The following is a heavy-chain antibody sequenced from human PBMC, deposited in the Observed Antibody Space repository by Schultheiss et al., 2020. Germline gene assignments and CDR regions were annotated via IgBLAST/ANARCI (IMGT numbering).Heavy chain of an antibody. CDR3: ARGTCNGDRCYSFDQ. D-gene: IGHD2-15*01. CDR2: ISPNSGDT. V-gene: IGHV1-2*02. CDR1: GYTFIGFY. Sequence: GESLKISCKASGYTFIGFYIHWVRQAPGQGLEWMGWISPNSGDTSSAQKFQGMVTMTRDTSISTAYMELSRLRSDDTAVYYCARGTCNGDRCYSFDQWGQGPLGNVYS. J-gene: IGHJ4*02.